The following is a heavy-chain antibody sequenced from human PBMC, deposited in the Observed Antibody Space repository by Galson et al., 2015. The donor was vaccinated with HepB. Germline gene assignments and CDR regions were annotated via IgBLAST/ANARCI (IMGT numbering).Heavy chain of an antibody. J-gene: IGHJ6*02. CDR1: GFTFSTYS. Sequence: SLRLSCAASGFTFSTYSMNWVRQAPGKGLEWVSSISSSSNYIYYADSVKGRFTISRDNAKNSLYLQMNSLKTEDTAVYYCTTDWRGSSSSYNYYGMDVWGQGTTVTVSS. CDR2: ISSSSNYI. V-gene: IGHV3-21*03. CDR3: TTDWRGSSSSYNYYGMDV. D-gene: IGHD6-6*01.